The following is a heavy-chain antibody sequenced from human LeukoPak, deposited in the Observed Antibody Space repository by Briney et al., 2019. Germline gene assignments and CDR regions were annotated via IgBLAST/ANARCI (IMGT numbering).Heavy chain of an antibody. V-gene: IGHV4-34*03. CDR2: INHSGST. CDR3: AQGYRYGRFDY. CDR1: GGSFSGYY. J-gene: IGHJ4*02. Sequence: SETLSLTCAVYGGSFSGYYWSWIRQPPGKGLEWIGEINHSGSTNYNPSLTSRVTISVDTSKNQFSLNLSSVTAADTAVYYCAQGYRYGRFDYWGQGTLVTVSS. D-gene: IGHD5-18*01.